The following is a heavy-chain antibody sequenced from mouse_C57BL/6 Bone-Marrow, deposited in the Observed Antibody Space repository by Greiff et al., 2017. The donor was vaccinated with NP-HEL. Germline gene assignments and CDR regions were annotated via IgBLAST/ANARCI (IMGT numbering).Heavy chain of an antibody. CDR2: IYPGDGDT. CDR3: ARGGHYYYSSSRFGY. CDR1: GYAFSSYW. Sequence: QVQLQQSGAELVKPGASVKISCKASGYAFSSYWMNWVKQRPGKGLEWIGQIYPGDGDTNYNGKFKGKATLTADKSSSTAYMQLSSLTSEDSAVYFCARGGHYYYSSSRFGYWGQGTTLTVSS. D-gene: IGHD1-1*01. J-gene: IGHJ2*01. V-gene: IGHV1-80*01.